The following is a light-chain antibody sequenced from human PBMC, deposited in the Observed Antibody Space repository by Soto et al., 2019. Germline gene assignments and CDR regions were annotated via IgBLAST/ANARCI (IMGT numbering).Light chain of an antibody. CDR1: QSISSW. V-gene: IGKV1-5*03. CDR3: KQYNSYWT. J-gene: IGKJ1*01. Sequence: DIQMTQSPSTLSVSVGDRVTITCRASQSISSWLAWYQQKPGKAPKLLIYKASSLESGVPSRFSVSGSGTEFTLTISSLQPDDFANYYCKQYNSYWTFGQGTKVEIK. CDR2: KAS.